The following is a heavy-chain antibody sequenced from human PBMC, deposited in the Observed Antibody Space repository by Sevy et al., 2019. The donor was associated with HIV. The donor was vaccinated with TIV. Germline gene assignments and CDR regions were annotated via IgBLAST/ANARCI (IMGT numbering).Heavy chain of an antibody. CDR1: GFTFSSYA. J-gene: IGHJ6*02. V-gene: IGHV3-23*01. D-gene: IGHD3-22*01. CDR3: HGDYDSSQLASYYYYGMDV. CDR2: IRGSGGST. Sequence: GGSLRLSCAASGFTFSSYAMSWVRQAPGKGLEWVSTIRGSGGSTYYADSVKGRFTISRDNSKNTLYLQMNSLRAEDXAVYYCHGDYDSSQLASYYYYGMDVWGQGTTVTVSS.